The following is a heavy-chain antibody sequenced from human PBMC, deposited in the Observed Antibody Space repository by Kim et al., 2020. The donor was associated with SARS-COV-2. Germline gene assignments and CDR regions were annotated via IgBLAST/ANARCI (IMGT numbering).Heavy chain of an antibody. J-gene: IGHJ6*02. CDR1: GGTFSSYT. V-gene: IGHV1-69*02. CDR3: ARARRAAAGRGYLYYYYYGMDV. CDR2: IIPILGIA. Sequence: SVKVSCKASGGTFSSYTISWVRQAPGQGLEWMGRIIPILGIANYAQKFQGRVTITADKSTSTAYMELSSLRSEDTAVYYCARARRAAAGRGYLYYYYYGMDVWGQGTTVTVSS. D-gene: IGHD6-13*01.